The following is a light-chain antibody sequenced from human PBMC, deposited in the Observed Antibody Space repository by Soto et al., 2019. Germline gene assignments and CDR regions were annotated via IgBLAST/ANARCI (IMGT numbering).Light chain of an antibody. V-gene: IGLV2-14*01. CDR2: DVS. Sequence: QSVLTQPASVSGSPGQSITISCTGTSSDVGGYNYVSWYQQHPGKAPKFMIYDVSNRPSGVSNRFSGSKSGNTASLTISGLQAEDEADYYCSSYTTSNTRQIVFGTGTKVPVI. CDR3: SSYTTSNTRQIV. J-gene: IGLJ1*01. CDR1: SSDVGGYNY.